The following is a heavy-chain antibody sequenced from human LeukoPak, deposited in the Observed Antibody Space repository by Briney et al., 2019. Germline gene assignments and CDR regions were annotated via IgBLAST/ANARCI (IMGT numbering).Heavy chain of an antibody. Sequence: PGGSLRLSCAASEFTFSDHYMSWIRQAPGKGLEWVSYISSSGSTIYYADSVKGRFTISRDNAKNSLYLQMNSLRAEDTAVYYCARDQWSFRSALDIWGQGTMVTVSS. V-gene: IGHV3-11*01. CDR2: ISSSGSTI. D-gene: IGHD2-15*01. CDR3: ARDQWSFRSALDI. J-gene: IGHJ3*02. CDR1: EFTFSDHY.